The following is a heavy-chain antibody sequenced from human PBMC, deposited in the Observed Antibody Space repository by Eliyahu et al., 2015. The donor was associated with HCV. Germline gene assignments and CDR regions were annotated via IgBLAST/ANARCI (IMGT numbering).Heavy chain of an antibody. Sequence: EVKLVESGGGLVKXGGSLXLSCAASGFTFSDYXMNWVRQAPGKGLEWVSSISRDSKYIFYADSVRGRFTISRDNAKNSLYLQVDSLRAEDTAVYYCARSCPGNSCYFHHWGQGTLVTVSS. CDR2: ISRDSKYI. CDR3: ARSCPGNSCYFHH. CDR1: GFTFSDYX. D-gene: IGHD2-15*01. J-gene: IGHJ4*02. V-gene: IGHV3-21*01.